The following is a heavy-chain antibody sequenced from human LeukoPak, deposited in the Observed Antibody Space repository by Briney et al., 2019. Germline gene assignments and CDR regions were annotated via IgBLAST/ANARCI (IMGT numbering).Heavy chain of an antibody. J-gene: IGHJ4*02. CDR1: GGSISGSSYF. CDR3: ARHSTMIVVLGDFDY. D-gene: IGHD3-22*01. Sequence: SETLSLTCTVSGGSISGSSYFWGWIRQPPGKGLEWIGSIYYSGTTYDNPSLRSRLTISVDTSKNLFSLMLSSVTAADTAMYYCARHSTMIVVLGDFDYWGQGTLVTVSS. CDR2: IYYSGTT. V-gene: IGHV4-39*01.